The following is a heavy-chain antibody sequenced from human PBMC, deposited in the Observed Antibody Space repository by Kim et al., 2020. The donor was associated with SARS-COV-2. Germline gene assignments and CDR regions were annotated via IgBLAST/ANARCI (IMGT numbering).Heavy chain of an antibody. CDR2: ISSSSSYI. D-gene: IGHD3-9*01. CDR1: GFTFSSYS. CDR3: ARVNRGLYDILTGYFLDY. J-gene: IGHJ4*02. Sequence: GGSLRLSCAASGFTFSSYSMNWVRQAPGKGLEWVSSISSSSSYIYYADSVKGRFTISRDNAKNSLYLQMNSLRAEDTAVYYCARVNRGLYDILTGYFLDYWGQGTLVTVSS. V-gene: IGHV3-21*04.